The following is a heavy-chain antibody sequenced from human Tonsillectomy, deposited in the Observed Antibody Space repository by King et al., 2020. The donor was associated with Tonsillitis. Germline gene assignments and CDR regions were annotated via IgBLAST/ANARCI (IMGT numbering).Heavy chain of an antibody. CDR1: GFTFTYSA. CDR3: AARDTAAAVNFDS. CDR2: IVVGSGDT. D-gene: IGHD6-13*01. J-gene: IGHJ4*02. Sequence: QLVQSGPEVKKPGTSVKVSCKASGFTFTYSAMQWVRQAGGQRLEWIGWIVVGSGDTKYAQKFQERVTITRDMSKSTAYMELSSLRSEDTAVYFCAARDTAAAVNFDSWGQRTLGTVSS. V-gene: IGHV1-58*02.